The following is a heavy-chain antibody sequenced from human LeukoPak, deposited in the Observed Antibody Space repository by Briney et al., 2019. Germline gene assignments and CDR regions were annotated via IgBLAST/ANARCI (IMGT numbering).Heavy chain of an antibody. D-gene: IGHD3-3*01. V-gene: IGHV4-34*01. CDR1: GGPFSGYY. CDR2: INHSGST. J-gene: IGHJ4*02. Sequence: KTSETLSLTCAVYGGPFSGYYWSWIRQPPGKGLEWIGEINHSGSTNYNPSLKSRVTISVDTSKNQFSLKLSSVTAADTAVYYCARGRYYDFWSGYFYGVYFDYWGQGTLVTVSS. CDR3: ARGRYYDFWSGYFYGVYFDY.